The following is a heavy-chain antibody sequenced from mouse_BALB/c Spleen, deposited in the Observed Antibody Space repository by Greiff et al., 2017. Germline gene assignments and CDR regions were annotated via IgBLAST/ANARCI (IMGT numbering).Heavy chain of an antibody. D-gene: IGHD2-14*01. V-gene: IGHV1-5*01. J-gene: IGHJ2*01. CDR3: TRPKTGGTGFDY. Sequence: EVQLQESGTVLARPGASVSMSCKASGYSFTSYWMHWVKQRPGQGLEWIGAIYPGNSDNSYNQKFKGKAKLTAVTSASTAYMELSSLTNEDSAVYYCTRPKTGGTGFDYWGQGTTLTVSS. CDR1: GYSFTSYW. CDR2: IYPGNSDN.